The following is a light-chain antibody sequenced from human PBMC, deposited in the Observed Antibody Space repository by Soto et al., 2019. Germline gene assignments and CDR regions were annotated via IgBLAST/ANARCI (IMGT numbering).Light chain of an antibody. V-gene: IGKV3-20*01. Sequence: EIVLTQSPGTLSLSPGERATLSCRASQSVSSSYLAWYQQKPGQAPRLLIYGTSSRATGIPDRFSGSGSGTDFTLTISRREPEDFAVYYCQHYGSSPRTFGGGTKVEIK. J-gene: IGKJ4*01. CDR2: GTS. CDR1: QSVSSSY. CDR3: QHYGSSPRT.